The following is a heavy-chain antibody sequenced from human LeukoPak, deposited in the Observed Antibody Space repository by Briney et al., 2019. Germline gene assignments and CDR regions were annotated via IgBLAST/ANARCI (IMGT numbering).Heavy chain of an antibody. CDR3: ARVNSGSYYLYYFDY. CDR2: INTDGSIT. CDR1: GFTFSSHW. D-gene: IGHD1-26*01. V-gene: IGHV3-74*01. J-gene: IGHJ4*02. Sequence: GRSLRLSCAASGFTFSSHWMHWVRQAPGKGLVWVSRINTDGSITTYADSVKGRFTISRDNAKNSLYLQMNSLRAEDTAVYYCARVNSGSYYLYYFDYWGQGTLVTVSS.